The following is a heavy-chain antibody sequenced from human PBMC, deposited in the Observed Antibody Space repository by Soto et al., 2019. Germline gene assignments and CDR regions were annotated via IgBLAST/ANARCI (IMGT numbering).Heavy chain of an antibody. CDR3: ERVSHSFIEYFQH. CDR1: GFTFSSYE. CDR2: ISGSWYTSDGGLTI. V-gene: IGHV3-64*04. D-gene: IGHD3-16*02. Sequence: VQLVESGGGSVQPGGSLRLSCVASGFTFSSYEMIWVRQAPGKGLEWVAGISGSWYTSDGGLTIHYADSVKGRFTISKNNAKNSLYLQMNSLRVEDTAVYYCERVSHSFIEYFQHWGQGTLVTVSS. J-gene: IGHJ1*01.